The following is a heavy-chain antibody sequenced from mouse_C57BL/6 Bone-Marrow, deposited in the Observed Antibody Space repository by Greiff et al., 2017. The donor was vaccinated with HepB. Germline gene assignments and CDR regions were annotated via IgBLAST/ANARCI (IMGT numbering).Heavy chain of an antibody. J-gene: IGHJ2*01. D-gene: IGHD3-1*01. CDR3: ARSRGSYYFDY. Sequence: VQLQQSGPVLVKPGASVKMSCKASGYTFTDYYMNWVKQSHGKSLEWIGVINPYNGGTSYNQKFKGKATLTVDKSSSTAYMELNSLTSEDSAVYYCARSRGSYYFDYWGQGTTLTVSS. CDR2: INPYNGGT. CDR1: GYTFTDYY. V-gene: IGHV1-19*01.